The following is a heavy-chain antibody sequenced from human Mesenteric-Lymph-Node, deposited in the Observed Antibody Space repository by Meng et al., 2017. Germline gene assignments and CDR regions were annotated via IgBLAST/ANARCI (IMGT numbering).Heavy chain of an antibody. J-gene: IGHJ4*02. Sequence: QVPLQESGPGLVKPSETLSLTCTVSGGSISSSHWWSWVRQPPGKGLEWIGEIYHSGTTNYNPALESRITMSLDKSKNQFSLRLSSVTAADTAMYYCASLTQWLAPFWGQGTLVTVSS. CDR1: GGSISSSHW. D-gene: IGHD6-19*01. V-gene: IGHV4-4*02. CDR2: IYHSGTT. CDR3: ASLTQWLAPF.